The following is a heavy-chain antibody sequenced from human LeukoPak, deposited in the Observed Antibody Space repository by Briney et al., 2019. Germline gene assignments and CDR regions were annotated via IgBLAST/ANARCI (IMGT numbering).Heavy chain of an antibody. J-gene: IGHJ4*02. Sequence: GGSLRLSCEASGFSFRRYSMNWVRQAPGKGLEWVAYISYSSSFIYYADSVKGRFIITRDNAENSLFLQMNSLRAEDTAVYYCARDQGTYTDYDVDYWGQGTLVTVSS. CDR2: ISYSSSFI. CDR3: ARDQGTYTDYDVDY. CDR1: GFSFRRYS. V-gene: IGHV3-21*01. D-gene: IGHD4-17*01.